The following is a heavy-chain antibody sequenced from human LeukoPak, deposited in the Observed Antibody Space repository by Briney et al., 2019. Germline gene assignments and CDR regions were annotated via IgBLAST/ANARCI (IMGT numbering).Heavy chain of an antibody. CDR1: GFIFTDHW. Sequence: GGSLRLSCVASGFIFTDHWRSWVRQAPGKGLEWVANIKEDESAKFYADSVRGRFTISRDNAKNSLYLQMNNLRVEDTAVYYCARAVDVADYWGRGTLVTVSS. CDR2: IKEDESAK. J-gene: IGHJ4*02. V-gene: IGHV3-7*01. CDR3: ARAVDVADY. D-gene: IGHD3-16*01.